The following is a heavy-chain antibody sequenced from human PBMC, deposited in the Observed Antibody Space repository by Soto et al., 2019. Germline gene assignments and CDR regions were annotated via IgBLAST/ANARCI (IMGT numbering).Heavy chain of an antibody. CDR3: ARDDEGGSYCDLGY. CDR1: GFTFSNYI. Sequence: QVQLVESGGGVVQPGRSLRLSCAASGFTFSNYIMHWVRRARGKGLEWVAIILHDGNNKYYADSVKGRFTISRDNSKNTLYLQMNSLRTEDTAIYYCARDDEGGSYCDLGYWGQGTLVNVSS. V-gene: IGHV3-30-3*01. J-gene: IGHJ4*02. CDR2: ILHDGNNK. D-gene: IGHD3-10*01.